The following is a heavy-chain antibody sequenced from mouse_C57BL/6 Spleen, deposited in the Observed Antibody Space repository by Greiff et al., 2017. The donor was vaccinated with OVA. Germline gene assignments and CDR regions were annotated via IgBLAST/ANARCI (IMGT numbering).Heavy chain of an antibody. CDR1: GYTFTSYW. CDR2: IDPSDSYT. CDR3: ARGVDSSGYFDY. J-gene: IGHJ2*01. Sequence: QVQLQQSGAELVKPGASVKLSCKASGYTFTSYWMQWVKQRPGQGLEWIGEIDPSDSYTNYNQKFKGKATLTVDTSSSTAYMQLSSLTSEDSAVYYCARGVDSSGYFDYWGQGTTLTVSS. D-gene: IGHD3-2*01. V-gene: IGHV1-50*01.